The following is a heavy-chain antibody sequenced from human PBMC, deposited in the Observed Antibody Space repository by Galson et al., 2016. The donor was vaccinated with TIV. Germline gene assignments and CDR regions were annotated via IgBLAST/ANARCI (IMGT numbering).Heavy chain of an antibody. D-gene: IGHD4-17*01. Sequence: SVKVSCKASGYTFTSYYFHWVRQAPGQGLEWMGVIDPSGGGTTHARKFQHLVTLARDMSTRTVYMELSSRKSEDTGGYYCIRGLGRLGECWGQGTLVTVS. J-gene: IGHJ4*02. CDR2: IDPSGGGT. V-gene: IGHV1-46*03. CDR1: GYTFTSYY. CDR3: IRGLGRLGEC.